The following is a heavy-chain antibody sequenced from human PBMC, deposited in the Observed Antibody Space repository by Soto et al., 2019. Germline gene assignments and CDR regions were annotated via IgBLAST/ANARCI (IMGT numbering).Heavy chain of an antibody. CDR1: GGSISSSSYY. V-gene: IGHV4-39*01. Sequence: QLQLQESGPGLVKPSETLSLTCTVSGGSISSSSYYWGWIRQPPGKGLEWIGSIYYSGSTYYNPSHKSRVTITVDTSKNQFSLKLSSVTAADTAVYYCARQGLRYTLDIWGQGTMVTVSS. CDR3: ARQGLRYTLDI. D-gene: IGHD3-9*01. J-gene: IGHJ3*02. CDR2: IYYSGST.